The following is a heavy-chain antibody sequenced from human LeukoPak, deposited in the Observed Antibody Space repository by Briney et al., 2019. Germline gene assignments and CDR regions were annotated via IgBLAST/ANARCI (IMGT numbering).Heavy chain of an antibody. Sequence: GGSLRLSCAASGFTFSSYAMSWVRQAPGKGLEWVSAISGSGGSTYYADSVKGRFTISRDNSKNTLYLQMNSLRGDDTAVYYCAKGPWGSGYVPFDSWGQGTLVTVSS. CDR1: GFTFSSYA. CDR3: AKGPWGSGYVPFDS. D-gene: IGHD3-22*01. V-gene: IGHV3-23*01. CDR2: ISGSGGST. J-gene: IGHJ4*02.